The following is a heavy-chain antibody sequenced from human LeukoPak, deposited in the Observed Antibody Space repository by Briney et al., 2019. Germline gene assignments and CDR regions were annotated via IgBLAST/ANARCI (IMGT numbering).Heavy chain of an antibody. CDR2: INHSGST. CDR3: ARKDCTNGVCYKDY. J-gene: IGHJ4*02. V-gene: IGHV4-34*01. D-gene: IGHD2-8*01. Sequence: SETLSLTCTVSGDSLTGYYWGWIRQPPGKGLEWIGEINHSGSTNYNPSLKSRVTISVDTSKNQFSLKLSSVTAADTAVYYCARKDCTNGVCYKDYWGQGTLVTVSS. CDR1: GDSLTGYY.